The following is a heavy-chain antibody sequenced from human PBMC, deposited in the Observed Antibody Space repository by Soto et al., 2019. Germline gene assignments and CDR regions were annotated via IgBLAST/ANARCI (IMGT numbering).Heavy chain of an antibody. CDR3: ARHFPPLQSGSYYFDL. J-gene: IGHJ4*02. D-gene: IGHD3-10*01. CDR1: GGSISGYY. Sequence: QVQLQESGPGLVKPSETLALTCTVSGGSISGYYWSWIRQPPGKGLDWIGFIYYSGSTSYNPSLQSRFAISVDTSKIQFSLKLRSVTAADTAVYYCARHFPPLQSGSYYFDLWGQGILVTVSS. CDR2: IYYSGST. V-gene: IGHV4-59*08.